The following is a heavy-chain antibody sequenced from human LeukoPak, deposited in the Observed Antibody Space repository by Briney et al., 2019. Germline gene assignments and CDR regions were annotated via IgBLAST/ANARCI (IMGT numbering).Heavy chain of an antibody. Sequence: GGSLRLSCAASEFTFSAYWMHWVRQAPGKGLVWVSRIRGDGSMTNYADSVKGRFTISRDNAKNTLYLQMNSLRLEDTAVYYCARENLAAAADYWGQGTVFTVSS. CDR1: EFTFSAYW. CDR2: IRGDGSMT. V-gene: IGHV3-74*01. D-gene: IGHD6-25*01. CDR3: ARENLAAAADY. J-gene: IGHJ4*02.